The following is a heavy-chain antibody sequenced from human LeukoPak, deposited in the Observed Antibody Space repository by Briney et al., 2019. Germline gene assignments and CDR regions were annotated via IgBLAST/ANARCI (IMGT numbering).Heavy chain of an antibody. Sequence: ASVKVSCKASGYTFSTYPMNWVRQAPGQGLEWMGGIIPIFGTANYAQKFQGRVTITADESTSTAYMELSSLRSEDTAVYYCARGYPRGFDPWGQGTLVTVSS. CDR3: ARGYPRGFDP. V-gene: IGHV1-69*13. CDR1: GYTFSTYP. D-gene: IGHD5-18*01. CDR2: IIPIFGTA. J-gene: IGHJ5*02.